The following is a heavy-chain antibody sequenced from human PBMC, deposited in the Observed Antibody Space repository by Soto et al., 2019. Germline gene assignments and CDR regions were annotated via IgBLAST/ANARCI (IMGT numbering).Heavy chain of an antibody. CDR3: ARVKLDYYDSSGSFDY. Sequence: GASVKVSCKASGYTFTSCYIHWVRQAPGQGLEWMGIINPSGGSTSYAQKFQGRVTMTRDTSTSTVYMELSSLRSEDTAVYYCARVKLDYYDSSGSFDYWGQGTLVTVSS. D-gene: IGHD3-22*01. CDR2: INPSGGST. V-gene: IGHV1-46*01. J-gene: IGHJ4*02. CDR1: GYTFTSCY.